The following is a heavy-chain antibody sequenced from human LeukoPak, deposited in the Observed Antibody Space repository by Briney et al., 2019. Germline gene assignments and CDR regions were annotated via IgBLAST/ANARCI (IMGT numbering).Heavy chain of an antibody. D-gene: IGHD6-6*01. CDR1: GGSISSHY. CDR3: ARNSSPWVY. Sequence: PSETLSLTCTVSGGSISSHYWSWIRQPPGKGLEWVGYIYYSGSTDYNPSLKSRVTISVDTSKNQFSLKLSSVTAADTAVYYCARNSSPWVYWGQGPLVTVSS. CDR2: IYYSGST. J-gene: IGHJ1*01. V-gene: IGHV4-59*11.